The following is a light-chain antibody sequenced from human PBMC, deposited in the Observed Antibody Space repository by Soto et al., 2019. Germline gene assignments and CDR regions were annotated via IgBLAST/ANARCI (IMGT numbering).Light chain of an antibody. V-gene: IGLV4-60*03. CDR1: SGHSSYI. J-gene: IGLJ2*01. CDR3: ETWDSNTRV. CDR2: LEGSGNY. Sequence: QPVLTQSSSASASLGSSVSLTCTLSSGHSSYIIAWHQQQPGKAPRYLMKLEGSGNYNKGSGVPDRFSGSSSGADRYLTISNLQSDDEADYYCETWDSNTRVFGGGTKLTVL.